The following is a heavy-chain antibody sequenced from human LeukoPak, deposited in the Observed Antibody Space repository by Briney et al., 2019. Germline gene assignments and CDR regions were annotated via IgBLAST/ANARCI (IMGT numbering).Heavy chain of an antibody. D-gene: IGHD3-3*01. CDR1: GGSISSYY. V-gene: IGHV4-39*01. CDR2: IYYSGST. CDR3: ASPIYDFWSGYYYYYYGMDV. J-gene: IGHJ6*02. Sequence: SETLSLTCTVSGGSISSYYWSWIRQPPGKGLEWIGSIYYSGSTYYNPSLKSRVTISVDTSKNQFSLKLSSVTAADTAVYYCASPIYDFWSGYYYYYYGMDVWGQGTTVTVSS.